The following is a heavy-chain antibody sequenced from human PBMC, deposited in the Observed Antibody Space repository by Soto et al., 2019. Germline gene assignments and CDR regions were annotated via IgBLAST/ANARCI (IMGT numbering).Heavy chain of an antibody. CDR1: GYTFTSYG. CDR2: ISAYNGNT. CDR3: ARDLHRYCSGGSCYSLDY. Sequence: ASVKVSCKASGYTFTSYGISWVRQAPGQGLEWMGWISAYNGNTNYAQKLQGRVTMTTDTSTSTAYMELRSLRSDDTAVYYCARDLHRYCSGGSCYSLDYWGQGTLVTVSS. D-gene: IGHD2-15*01. V-gene: IGHV1-18*01. J-gene: IGHJ4*02.